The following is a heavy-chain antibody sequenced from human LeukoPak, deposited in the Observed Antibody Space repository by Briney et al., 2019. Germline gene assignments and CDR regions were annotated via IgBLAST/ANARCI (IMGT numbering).Heavy chain of an antibody. D-gene: IGHD4-23*01. V-gene: IGHV1-8*01. CDR1: GYTLTNYD. J-gene: IGHJ5*02. CDR2: MKPKSGET. Sequence: ASVKVSCKASGYTLTNYDINWVRRAPGQGLEWMGWMKPKSGETGYAQKFQGRATMTRDTSINTAYMELRSLTSEDTAVYYCARDYGGNSGWFDPWGQGTLVTVSS. CDR3: ARDYGGNSGWFDP.